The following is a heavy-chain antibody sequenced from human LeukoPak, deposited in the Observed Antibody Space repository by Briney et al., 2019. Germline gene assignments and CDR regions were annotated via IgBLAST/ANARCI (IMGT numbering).Heavy chain of an antibody. CDR1: GFTFSSYA. CDR3: ARGRSHRRDGYNYNWFDP. V-gene: IGHV3-64*01. Sequence: PGGSLRLSCAASGFTFSSYAMHWVRQAPGKGLEYVSAISSNGGSTYYANSVEGRFTISRDNSKNTLYLQMGSLRAEDMAVYYCARGRSHRRDGYNYNWFDPWGQGTLVTVSS. J-gene: IGHJ5*02. CDR2: ISSNGGST. D-gene: IGHD5-24*01.